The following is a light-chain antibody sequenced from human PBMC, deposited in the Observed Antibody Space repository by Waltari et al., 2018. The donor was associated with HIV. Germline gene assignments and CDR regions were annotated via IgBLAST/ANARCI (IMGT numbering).Light chain of an antibody. Sequence: ELVMTQSPDTLSVSPGDRATLSCRASQSVGGNLAWYQVRPGQTPSLLIYGATSRTTGFPARFSGRGSGTEFTLTISGLQSEDFAIYYCQQYNELPQTFGQGTRV. J-gene: IGKJ1*01. CDR2: GAT. CDR1: QSVGGN. CDR3: QQYNELPQT. V-gene: IGKV3-15*01.